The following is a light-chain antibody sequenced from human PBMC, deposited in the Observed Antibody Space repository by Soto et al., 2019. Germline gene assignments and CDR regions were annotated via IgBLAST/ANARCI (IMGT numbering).Light chain of an antibody. Sequence: EIVLTQSPATLSLSPGERATLSCRASQSVSSYLAWYQQKPGQAPRLLIYDASNRATGIPARFSGSGSGTDFTLTLSSLEPEEFAVYYCQQRSNWPPTFGQGTKV. CDR1: QSVSSY. CDR3: QQRSNWPPT. V-gene: IGKV3-11*01. CDR2: DAS. J-gene: IGKJ1*01.